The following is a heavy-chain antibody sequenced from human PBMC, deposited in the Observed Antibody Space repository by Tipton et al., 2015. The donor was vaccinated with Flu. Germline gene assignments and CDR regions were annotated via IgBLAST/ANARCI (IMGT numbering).Heavy chain of an antibody. V-gene: IGHV4-31*11. Sequence: TLSLTCAVSGAAISRGGYYWSWIRQHPGKGLEWIGYIYYSGSAYYNPSLKSRVNISVDTSKNHFSLKLSSVTAADTAVYYCARETRPCRDNWFGPWGQGTLVT. CDR3: ARETRPCRDNWFGP. CDR2: IYYSGSA. J-gene: IGHJ5*02. CDR1: GAAISRGGYY.